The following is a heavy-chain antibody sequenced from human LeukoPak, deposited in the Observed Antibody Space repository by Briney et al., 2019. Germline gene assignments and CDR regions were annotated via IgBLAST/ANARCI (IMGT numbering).Heavy chain of an antibody. CDR1: GFTFSSYG. D-gene: IGHD2-2*01. V-gene: IGHV3-30*03. J-gene: IGHJ4*02. CDR3: ARDFGRMGYCSSTSCRDY. CDR2: ISYDGSNK. Sequence: GGSLRLSCAASGFTFSSYGMHWVRQAPGKGLEWVAVISYDGSNKYYADSVKGRFTISRDNSKNTLYLQMNSLRAEDTAVYYCARDFGRMGYCSSTSCRDYWGQGTLVTVSS.